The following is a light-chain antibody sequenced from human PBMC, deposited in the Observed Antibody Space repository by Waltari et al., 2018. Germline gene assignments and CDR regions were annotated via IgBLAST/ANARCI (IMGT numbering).Light chain of an antibody. V-gene: IGKV3-15*01. CDR1: QSVSSN. Sequence: EIVMTQSPATLSVSPGERATLSCRASQSVSSNLAWYQQKPGQAPRLLIYGASTRATGIPARFSGSGSGTEFTLTISSMQSEDFAVYYCQQYNNWRMYTFGQGTKLEIK. J-gene: IGKJ2*01. CDR2: GAS. CDR3: QQYNNWRMYT.